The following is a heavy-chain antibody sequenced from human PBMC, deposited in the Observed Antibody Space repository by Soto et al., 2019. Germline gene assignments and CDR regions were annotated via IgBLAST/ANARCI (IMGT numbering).Heavy chain of an antibody. J-gene: IGHJ4*01. V-gene: IGHV4-34*01. D-gene: IGHD3-10*01. CDR3: ARGRVSGTYPDVFDY. Sequence: SGTLSLTCVVYGGSFSGYYWSWIRQAPGEGLEWIGEINHSGSTNYNPSLKGRVTTSVDASKNQFSLKLSSVTAADTAVYYCARGRVSGTYPDVFDYWGHGTLVTVS. CDR1: GGSFSGYY. CDR2: INHSGST.